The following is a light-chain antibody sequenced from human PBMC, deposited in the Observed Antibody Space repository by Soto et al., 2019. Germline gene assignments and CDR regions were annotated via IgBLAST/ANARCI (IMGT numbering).Light chain of an antibody. Sequence: ENVLTQSPGTLSLSPGERATLSCRASQSVSSNFLAWYQQKPGQAPRLLIYGAPGRATGIPDRFSGSGSGTDFTLTISRLEPEDFAVYFCQQYGGSPITFGQGTRLEIK. V-gene: IGKV3-20*01. CDR1: QSVSSNF. CDR2: GAP. J-gene: IGKJ5*01. CDR3: QQYGGSPIT.